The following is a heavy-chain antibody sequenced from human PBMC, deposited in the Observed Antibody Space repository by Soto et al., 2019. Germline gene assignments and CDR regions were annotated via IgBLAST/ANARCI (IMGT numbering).Heavy chain of an antibody. CDR1: GFTFSSYA. J-gene: IGHJ6*02. CDR3: ARAHYCTNGVCHRPTNLYYYYGMDV. D-gene: IGHD2-8*01. Sequence: LRLSCAASGFTFSSYAMHWVRQAPGKGLEWVAVISYDGSNKYYADSVKGRFTISRDNSKNTLYLQMNSLRAEDTAVYYCARAHYCTNGVCHRPTNLYYYYGMDVWGQGTTVTVSS. V-gene: IGHV3-30-3*01. CDR2: ISYDGSNK.